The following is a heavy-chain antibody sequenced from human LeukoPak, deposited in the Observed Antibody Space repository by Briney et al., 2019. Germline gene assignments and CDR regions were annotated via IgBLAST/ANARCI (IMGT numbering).Heavy chain of an antibody. Sequence: SLKVSCKASGGTFTSYTISWVRQAPGQGLEWMGRIIPILGIASYAQKFQGRVTISADKSTSTAYMELSSLRSEDTAVYYCASFNPYDSSGYYYLDYWGQGTLVTVSS. CDR2: IIPILGIA. CDR1: GGTFTSYT. CDR3: ASFNPYDSSGYYYLDY. V-gene: IGHV1-69*02. D-gene: IGHD3-22*01. J-gene: IGHJ4*02.